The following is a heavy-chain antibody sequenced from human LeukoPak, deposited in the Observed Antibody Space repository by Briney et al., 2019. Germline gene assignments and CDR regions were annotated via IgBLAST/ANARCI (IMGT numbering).Heavy chain of an antibody. CDR3: ANYYDSGPQGDY. Sequence: GGSLRLSCAASGFIFSNNWMSWVRQAPGKGLEWVANINKDGSDKYYAGSVKGRFTISRDNAKNSLYLQMNSLSAEDTAVYYCANYYDSGPQGDYWGQGTLVTVSS. J-gene: IGHJ4*02. D-gene: IGHD3-3*01. CDR2: INKDGSDK. CDR1: GFIFSNNW. V-gene: IGHV3-7*01.